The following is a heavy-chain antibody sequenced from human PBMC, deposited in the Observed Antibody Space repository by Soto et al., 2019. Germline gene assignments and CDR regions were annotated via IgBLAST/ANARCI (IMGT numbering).Heavy chain of an antibody. CDR2: IYYSGST. CDR3: ARERPDGSRLAP. Sequence: SETLSLTCAVSGCTISSGGYSWSWIRQPPGKGLEWIGYIYYSGSTYYNPSLKSRVTISVDTSKNQFSLKLSSVPAAATAVYYCARERPDGSRLAPWGQGTLVTVSS. CDR1: GCTISSGGYS. J-gene: IGHJ5*02. D-gene: IGHD6-13*01. V-gene: IGHV4-30-2*05.